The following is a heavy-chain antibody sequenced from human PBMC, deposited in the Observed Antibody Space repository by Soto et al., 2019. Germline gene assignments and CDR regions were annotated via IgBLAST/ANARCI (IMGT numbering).Heavy chain of an antibody. CDR3: AREDHDYGDPYFQH. V-gene: IGHV3-53*01. D-gene: IGHD4-17*01. CDR2: IYSGGST. CDR1: GFTVSSNY. Sequence: EVPLVESGGGLIQPGGSLRLSCAASGFTVSSNYMSWVRQAPGKGLEWVSVIYSGGSTYYADSVKGRFTISRDNSKNTLYLQMNSLRAEDTAVYYCAREDHDYGDPYFQHWGQGTLVTVSS. J-gene: IGHJ1*01.